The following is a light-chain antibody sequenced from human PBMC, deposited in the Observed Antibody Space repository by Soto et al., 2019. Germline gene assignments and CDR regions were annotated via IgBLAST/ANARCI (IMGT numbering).Light chain of an antibody. CDR2: AAS. CDR1: QSISSY. CDR3: QQYNNWPPTT. Sequence: DIQMTQSPSSLSASVGDRVTITCRASQSISSYLNWYQQKPGKAPKLLIYAASSLQSGVPSRFSGSGSGTDFTLTIRSLQSEDFAVYYCQQYNNWPPTTFGQGTRREIK. J-gene: IGKJ5*01. V-gene: IGKV1-39*01.